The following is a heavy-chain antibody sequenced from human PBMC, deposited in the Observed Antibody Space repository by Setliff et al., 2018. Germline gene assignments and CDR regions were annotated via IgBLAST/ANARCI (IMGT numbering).Heavy chain of an antibody. D-gene: IGHD3-3*01. CDR3: ARMSGFQYMDV. CDR1: GGSISSGSDY. CDR2: IYTSGST. Sequence: PSETLSLTCTVSGGSISSGSDYWTWIRQPAGKGLEYIGHIYTSGSTSYNPSLKSRVTISLDTSKNQFSLNLSSVTAADTAVYYCARMSGFQYMDVWGKGTTVTVSS. J-gene: IGHJ6*03. V-gene: IGHV4-61*09.